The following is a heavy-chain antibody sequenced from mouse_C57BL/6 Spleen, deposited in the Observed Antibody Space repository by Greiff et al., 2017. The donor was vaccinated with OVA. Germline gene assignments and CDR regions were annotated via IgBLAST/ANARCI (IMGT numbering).Heavy chain of an antibody. D-gene: IGHD1-1*01. V-gene: IGHV1-52*01. CDR1: GYTFTSYW. CDR2: IDPSDSET. CDR3: ARFYYGSSRYYFDY. Sequence: QVQLQQPGAELVRPGSSVKLSCKASGYTFTSYWMHWVKQRPIQGLEWIGNIDPSDSETHYNQKFKDKATLTVDKSSSTAYMQLSSLTSEDSAVYYCARFYYGSSRYYFDYWGQGTTLTVSS. J-gene: IGHJ2*01.